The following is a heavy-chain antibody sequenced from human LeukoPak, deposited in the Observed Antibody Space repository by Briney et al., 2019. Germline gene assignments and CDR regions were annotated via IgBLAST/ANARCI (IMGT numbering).Heavy chain of an antibody. V-gene: IGHV1-24*01. CDR1: GYTLTELS. D-gene: IGHD1-14*01. J-gene: IGHJ5*02. CDR2: FDPEDGET. Sequence: PRASVKVSCKVSGYTLTELSMHWVRQAPGKGLEWMGGFDPEDGETIYAQKFQGRVTMTRNTSISTAYMELSSLRSEDTAVYYCAITGFDPWGQGTLVTVSS. CDR3: AITGFDP.